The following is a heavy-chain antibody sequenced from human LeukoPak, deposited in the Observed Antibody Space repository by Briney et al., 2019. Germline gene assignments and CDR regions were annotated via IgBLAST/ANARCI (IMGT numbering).Heavy chain of an antibody. CDR1: GFTFSDYY. J-gene: IGHJ3*02. CDR2: ISSSSSYT. CDR3: LPLLSRPYVEDGFDI. D-gene: IGHD2/OR15-2a*01. V-gene: IGHV3-11*06. Sequence: GGSLRLSCTASGFTFSDYYVSWIRQAPGKGLEWVSYISSSSSYTKYADSVKGRFTISRDNARNSLYLQMNSLRAEDTAVYYCLPLLSRPYVEDGFDIWGQGTMVIVSS.